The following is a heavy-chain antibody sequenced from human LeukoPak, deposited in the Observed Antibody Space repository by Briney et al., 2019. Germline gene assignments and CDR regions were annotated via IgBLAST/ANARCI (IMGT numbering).Heavy chain of an antibody. CDR1: GGSISSSSYY. J-gene: IGHJ4*02. CDR2: IYYSGST. CDR3: LGFRELLRRGDY. Sequence: SETLSLTCTVSGGSISSSSYYWGWIRQPPGKGLEWIGSIYYSGSTYYNPSLKSRVTISVDTSKNQFSLKLSSVTAADTAVYYCLGFRELLRRGDYWGQGTLVTVSS. V-gene: IGHV4-39*01. D-gene: IGHD3-10*01.